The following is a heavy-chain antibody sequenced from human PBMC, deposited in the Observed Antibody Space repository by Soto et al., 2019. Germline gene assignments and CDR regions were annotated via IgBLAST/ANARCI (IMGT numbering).Heavy chain of an antibody. V-gene: IGHV1-69*06. Sequence: SVKVSCKASGGTFSSYSMSWVRQAPGQGLECMGGIIPIFGTANYAQKFQGRVTITADKSTSTAYMELSSLRSEDTAVYYCARETSGEVVVAATRGGYYYYGMDVWGQGTTVTVSS. CDR2: IIPIFGTA. CDR1: GGTFSSYS. D-gene: IGHD2-15*01. CDR3: ARETSGEVVVAATRGGYYYYGMDV. J-gene: IGHJ6*02.